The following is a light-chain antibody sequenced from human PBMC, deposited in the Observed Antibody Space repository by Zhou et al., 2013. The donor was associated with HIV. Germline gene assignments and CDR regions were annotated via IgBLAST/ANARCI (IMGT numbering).Light chain of an antibody. V-gene: IGKV1-5*03. CDR3: QQYKSYFRT. CDR1: QSISNW. Sequence: DIQMTQSPSTLSASVGDRVTITCRASQSISNWLAWYQQKPGKAPKLLIYKASSLESGVPSRFSGSGSGTEFTLTISSLQPDDFATYYCQQYKSYFRTFGQGTKVEIK. J-gene: IGKJ1*01. CDR2: KAS.